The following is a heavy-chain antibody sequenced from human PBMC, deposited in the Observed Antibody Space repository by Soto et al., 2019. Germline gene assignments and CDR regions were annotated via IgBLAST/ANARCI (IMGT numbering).Heavy chain of an antibody. CDR2: INHSGST. CDR1: GGSISSSSYY. CDR3: ASRSKCGYRRCGLIRMGVN. J-gene: IGHJ4*02. V-gene: IGHV4-39*07. Sequence: SETLSLSCTVSGGSISSSSYYWGWIREPPGKGLEWIGEINHSGSTNYNPSLKSRVTISVDTSKNQFSLKLSSVTAADTAVYYWASRSKCGYRRCGLIRMGVNRGQGTLVAVSS. D-gene: IGHD5-12*01.